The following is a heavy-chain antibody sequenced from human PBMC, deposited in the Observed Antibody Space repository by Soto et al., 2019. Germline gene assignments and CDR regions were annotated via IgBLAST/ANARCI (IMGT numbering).Heavy chain of an antibody. J-gene: IGHJ5*02. Sequence: QVQLVQSGAEVKEPGASVRVSCKAFGYTFTAYNIHWLRQAPGQGLEWMGWINAGNGNTRSSRKFQGRVIITRDTSAATACLEVASLGSEATAIYYCARVAPSGGSVPRFDPWGQGTLVTVSS. CDR2: INAGNGNT. D-gene: IGHD3-10*01. CDR3: ARVAPSGGSVPRFDP. CDR1: GYTFTAYN. V-gene: IGHV1-3*01.